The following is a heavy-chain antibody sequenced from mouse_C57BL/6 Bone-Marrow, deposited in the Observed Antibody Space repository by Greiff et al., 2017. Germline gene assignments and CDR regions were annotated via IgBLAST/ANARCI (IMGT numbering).Heavy chain of an antibody. J-gene: IGHJ3*01. CDR2: INPSSGYT. Sequence: QVQLKESGAELARPGASVKMSCKASGYTFTSYTMHWVKQRPGQGLEWIGYINPSSGYTKYNQKFKDKATLTADKSSSTAYMQLSSLTSEDSAVYYCAREAGSSSWFAYWGQGTLVTVSA. D-gene: IGHD1-1*01. V-gene: IGHV1-4*01. CDR1: GYTFTSYT. CDR3: AREAGSSSWFAY.